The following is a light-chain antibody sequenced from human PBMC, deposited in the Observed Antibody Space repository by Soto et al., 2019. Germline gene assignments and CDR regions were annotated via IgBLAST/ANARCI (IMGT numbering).Light chain of an antibody. J-gene: IGLJ2*01. Sequence: QSVLTQPASVSGSPGQSLTISCTGISNDVGTYNLVSWYQHHPGKAPQLIIYEASKRPSGVPNRFSGSKSGNTASLTISGLHAEDEADYYCCSYGRSVVFGGGTKLTVL. CDR2: EAS. CDR1: SNDVGTYNL. CDR3: CSYGRSVV. V-gene: IGLV2-23*01.